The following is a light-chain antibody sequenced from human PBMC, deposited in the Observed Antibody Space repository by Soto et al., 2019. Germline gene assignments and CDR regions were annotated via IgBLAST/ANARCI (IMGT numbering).Light chain of an antibody. Sequence: EIVMTQSPATLSVAPGERSTLSGRASQSVSSNLSWYQQKPGQAPRLLIYGASTRAAGIPARFSGSGSGTEFTLTISSLRSEDFAVYYCQQYNNWPRTFGQGTKVDIK. CDR3: QQYNNWPRT. CDR2: GAS. V-gene: IGKV3-15*01. CDR1: QSVSSN. J-gene: IGKJ1*01.